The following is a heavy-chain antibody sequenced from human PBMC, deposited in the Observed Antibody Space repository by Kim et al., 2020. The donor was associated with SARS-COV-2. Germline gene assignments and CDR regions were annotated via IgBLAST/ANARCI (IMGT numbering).Heavy chain of an antibody. D-gene: IGHD2-15*01. CDR1: GFTFTSYV. CDR2: ISGSGANT. J-gene: IGHJ4*02. Sequence: GGSLRLSCAASGFTFTSYVMSWVRQAPGKGLEWVSGISGSGANTYYADSVKGRFTISRDNSKNTLYLQINSLRAEDTALYYCAKPLNSVGFFDYWGQGTLVTVSS. V-gene: IGHV3-23*01. CDR3: AKPLNSVGFFDY.